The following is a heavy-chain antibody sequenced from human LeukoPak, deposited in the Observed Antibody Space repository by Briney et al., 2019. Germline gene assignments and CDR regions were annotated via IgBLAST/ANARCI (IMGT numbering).Heavy chain of an antibody. CDR3: ARGDSSDY. Sequence: ASVNVSCKASGYIFTSYGISWVRQAPGQGLEWMGWINTYNGNTYYAQMLQGRVTMTTDTSTSAAYMELRSLRSDDTAVYYCARGDSSDYWGQGTLVTVSS. V-gene: IGHV1-18*01. D-gene: IGHD6-13*01. CDR1: GYIFTSYG. J-gene: IGHJ4*02. CDR2: INTYNGNT.